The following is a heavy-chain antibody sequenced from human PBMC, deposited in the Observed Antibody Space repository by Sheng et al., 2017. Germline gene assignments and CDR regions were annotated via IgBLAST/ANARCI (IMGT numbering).Heavy chain of an antibody. V-gene: IGHV4-34*01. CDR3: ARRSYETEAFDI. CDR1: GGSFSGYY. D-gene: IGHD3-22*01. Sequence: QVQLQQWGAGLLKPSETLSLTCAVYGGSFSGYYWSWIRQPPGKGLEWIGEINHSGSTNYNPSLKSRVTISVDTSKNQFSLKLSSVTAADTAVYYCARRSYETEAFDIWGQGTMVTVSS. CDR2: INHSGST. J-gene: IGHJ3*02.